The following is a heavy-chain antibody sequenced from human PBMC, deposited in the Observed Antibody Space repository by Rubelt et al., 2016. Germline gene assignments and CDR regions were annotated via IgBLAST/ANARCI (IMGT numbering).Heavy chain of an antibody. CDR1: GGSISSSSYY. CDR3: AGDEPAALVDY. Sequence: QLQLQESGTGLVKPSETLSLTFTVSGGSISSSSYYWGWIRQPPGKGLEWIGSIYYSVSTYYNPSFQSRVTISVDTSKSQVSLKLGSVTAADTAVYYCAGDEPAALVDYWGQGTLVTVSS. D-gene: IGHD6-13*01. CDR2: IYYSVST. J-gene: IGHJ4*02. V-gene: IGHV4-39*07.